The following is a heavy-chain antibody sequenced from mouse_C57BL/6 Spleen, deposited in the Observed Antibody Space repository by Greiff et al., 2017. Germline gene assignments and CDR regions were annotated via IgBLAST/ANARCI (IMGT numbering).Heavy chain of an antibody. J-gene: IGHJ3*01. CDR1: GYSITSGYY. V-gene: IGHV3-6*01. Sequence: EVQLQQSGPGLVKPSQSLSLTCSVTGYSITSGYYWNWIRQFPGNKLEWMGYISYDGSNNYNPSLKNRISITRDTSKNQFFLKLNSVTTEDTATYYCARHYGYGWGQGTLVTVSA. CDR2: ISYDGSN. CDR3: ARHYGYG. D-gene: IGHD2-2*01.